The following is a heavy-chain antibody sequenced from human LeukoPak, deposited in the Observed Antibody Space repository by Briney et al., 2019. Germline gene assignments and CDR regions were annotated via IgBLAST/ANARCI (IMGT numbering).Heavy chain of an antibody. Sequence: SETLSLTCAVYGGSFSGYYWSWIRQPPGKGLEWIGEINHSGSTNYNPSLKSRVTISVDTSKNQFSLKLSSVTAADTAVYYCARGQRRRLVVPAAIGSCAFDIWGQGTMVTVSS. CDR1: GGSFSGYY. D-gene: IGHD2-2*02. CDR2: INHSGST. V-gene: IGHV4-34*01. J-gene: IGHJ3*02. CDR3: ARGQRRRLVVPAAIGSCAFDI.